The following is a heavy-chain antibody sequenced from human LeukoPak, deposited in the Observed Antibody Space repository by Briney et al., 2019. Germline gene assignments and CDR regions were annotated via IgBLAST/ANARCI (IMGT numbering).Heavy chain of an antibody. V-gene: IGHV3-11*01. D-gene: IGHD3-16*01. Sequence: PGGSLRLSCAASGFTFSDYYMSWIRQAPGKGLEWVSYISGSGSTMYYADSVKGRFTISRDNAKNSLYLQVNSLRAEDKAVYFCARDRLGGHDASDIWGQGTTVTVSS. CDR2: ISGSGSTM. CDR3: ARDRLGGHDASDI. J-gene: IGHJ3*02. CDR1: GFTFSDYY.